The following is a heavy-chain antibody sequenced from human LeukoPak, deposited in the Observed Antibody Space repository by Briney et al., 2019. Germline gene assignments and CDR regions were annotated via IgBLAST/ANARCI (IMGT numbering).Heavy chain of an antibody. CDR1: GYTFTGYY. D-gene: IGHD6-13*01. CDR2: INPNSGGT. J-gene: IGHJ3*02. CDR3: SRAMSSSWTGLDAFDI. V-gene: IGHV1-2*02. Sequence: ASVKVSCKASGYTFTGYYMHWVRQAPGQGLEWMGWINPNSGGTNYAQKFQGRVTMTRDTSISTAYMELSRLRSDDTAVYYCSRAMSSSWTGLDAFDIWGQGTMVTVSS.